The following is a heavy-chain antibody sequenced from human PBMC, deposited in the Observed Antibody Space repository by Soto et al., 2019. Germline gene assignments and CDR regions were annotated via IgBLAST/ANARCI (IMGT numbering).Heavy chain of an antibody. Sequence: EVQLVECGGGLVKPGGSLRLSCAASGFIFSSYNMNWVCQAPGKGMEWVSSLSSSSTYIYCADSVKGRFTISTHNAKNSLYLQINSLRAEDTAVYYCAGEGINYGDYRSMDVWGKGTTVPVSS. J-gene: IGHJ6*03. V-gene: IGHV3-21*01. D-gene: IGHD4-17*01. CDR1: GFIFSSYN. CDR2: LSSSSTYI. CDR3: AGEGINYGDYRSMDV.